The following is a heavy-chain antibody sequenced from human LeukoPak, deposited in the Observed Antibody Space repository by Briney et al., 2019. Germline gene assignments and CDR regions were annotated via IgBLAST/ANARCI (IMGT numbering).Heavy chain of an antibody. CDR2: INQDGSAK. Sequence: GGSLRLSCAASEFTFSTYWMSWVRQAPGKGLEWVAHINQDGSAKYYVDSVKGRFTISRDNAKNSLYLQMNSLRAEDTAVYYCARTGDPTADYWGQGTLVTVSS. CDR3: ARTGDPTADY. CDR1: EFTFSTYW. V-gene: IGHV3-7*01. J-gene: IGHJ4*02. D-gene: IGHD3-10*01.